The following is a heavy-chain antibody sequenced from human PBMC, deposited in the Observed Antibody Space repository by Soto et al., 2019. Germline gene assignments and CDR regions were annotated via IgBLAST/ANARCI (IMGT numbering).Heavy chain of an antibody. J-gene: IGHJ4*02. CDR2: VSGGSGST. CDR3: AKWNGYGDY. Sequence: EVQLLESGGGLVQPGGSLRLSCAVSGFSFSTYGVTWVRQAPGKGLEWVSGVSGGSGSTHYADSVKGRFTITGDNSKNTVYLQMNSLRVEDTAVYYSAKWNGYGDYWGQGTLVTVSS. CDR1: GFSFSTYG. D-gene: IGHD1-1*01. V-gene: IGHV3-23*01.